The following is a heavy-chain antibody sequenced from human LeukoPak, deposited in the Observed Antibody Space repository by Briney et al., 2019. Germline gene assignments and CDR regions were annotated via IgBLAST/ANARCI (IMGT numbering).Heavy chain of an antibody. CDR2: IYYTGRT. CDR3: ARRGSMGGSFVGAFDI. V-gene: IGHV4-39*01. CDR1: GDSFSRNTYS. D-gene: IGHD1-26*01. J-gene: IGHJ3*02. Sequence: SETLSLTCTVSGDSFSRNTYSWGWIRQPPGKGLEWIGSIYYTGRTFYNPSLKSRVTISVDTSKNQFSMKLSSVTAADTAVYYCARRGSMGGSFVGAFDIWGQGTMVTVSS.